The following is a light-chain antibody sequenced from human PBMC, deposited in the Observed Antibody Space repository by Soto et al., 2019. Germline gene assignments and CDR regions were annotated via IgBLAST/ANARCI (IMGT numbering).Light chain of an antibody. CDR3: LLYYGGADV. J-gene: IGLJ1*01. CDR1: TGAVTSAYF. Sequence: QAVVTQEPSLTVSPGGTVTLTCTSSTGAVTSAYFPTWFQQKPGQGTRALIYDTNKKRSWTPARFSGSLLGGKAALTLSGVQPEDEADYSCLLYYGGADVFGTGTKVTVL. CDR2: DTN. V-gene: IGLV7-43*01.